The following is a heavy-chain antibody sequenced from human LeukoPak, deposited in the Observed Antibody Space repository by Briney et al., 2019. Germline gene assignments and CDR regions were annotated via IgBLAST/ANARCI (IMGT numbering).Heavy chain of an antibody. V-gene: IGHV3-30*18. CDR2: ISYDGSNQ. CDR1: GFTFSSHG. D-gene: IGHD1-26*01. CDR3: AKASASFFGMEV. J-gene: IGHJ6*02. Sequence: GRSLRLSCAASGFTFSSHGMHWVRQAPGKGLEWVALISYDGSNQYYADSVKGRFTISRDNSKNTVSLQMNGLRTEDSAVYYCAKASASFFGMEVWGQGTTVTVSS.